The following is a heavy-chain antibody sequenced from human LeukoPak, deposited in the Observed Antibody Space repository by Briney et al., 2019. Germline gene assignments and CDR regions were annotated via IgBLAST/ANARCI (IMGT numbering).Heavy chain of an antibody. J-gene: IGHJ4*02. D-gene: IGHD3-10*01. V-gene: IGHV3-11*01. CDR1: GFTFSDYY. Sequence: GGSLRLSCAASGFTFSDYYMSWIRQAPGKGLEWVSYISSSGSTIYYADSVKGRFTISRDNAKNSLYLQMNSLRAEDTAVYYCARAQVLLWFGEFGGFDYWGQGTLVTVSS. CDR2: ISSSGSTI. CDR3: ARAQVLLWFGEFGGFDY.